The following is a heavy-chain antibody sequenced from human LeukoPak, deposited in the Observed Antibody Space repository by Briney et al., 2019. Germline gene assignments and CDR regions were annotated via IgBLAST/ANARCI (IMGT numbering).Heavy chain of an antibody. V-gene: IGHV3-7*01. CDR1: GFTFSSYW. CDR3: ARGEGSGDYYYYYYMDV. Sequence: GGSLRLSCAASGFTFSSYWMSWVRQAPGKGLEWVANIKQDGSEKYYVDSVKGRFTISRDNAKNSLYLQMNSLRAEDTAVYYCARGEGSGDYYYYYYMDVWGKGTTVTISS. J-gene: IGHJ6*03. D-gene: IGHD1-14*01. CDR2: IKQDGSEK.